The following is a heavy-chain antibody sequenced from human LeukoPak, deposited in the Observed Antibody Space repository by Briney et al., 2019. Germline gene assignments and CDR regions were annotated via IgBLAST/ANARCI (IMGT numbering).Heavy chain of an antibody. CDR1: GGPISSHY. CDR3: ARDDYGVFDAFDV. CDR2: IYNSGST. Sequence: SETLSLTCTVSGGPISSHYWSWIRQPPGKGPEWIGYIYNSGSTNYNPSLKWRVTISLDTSKNQFSLHLTSVTAADTAVYFCARDDYGVFDAFDVWGQGRVVTVSS. J-gene: IGHJ3*01. D-gene: IGHD4-17*01. V-gene: IGHV4-4*08.